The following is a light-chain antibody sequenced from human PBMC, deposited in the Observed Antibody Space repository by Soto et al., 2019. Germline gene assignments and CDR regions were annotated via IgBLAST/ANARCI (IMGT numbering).Light chain of an antibody. CDR1: QSVSSNY. CDR3: QQYGSSPST. CDR2: GAS. V-gene: IGKV3-20*01. Sequence: EIVLTQAPGPLSLSPGDRATLSCRASQSVSSNYITWYQQKPGQAPRRIIFGASSRATGIPDRFSGSGSGTDCTLTISRLEPEDVAVYYCQQYGSSPSTLGQGTKVDIK. J-gene: IGKJ1*01.